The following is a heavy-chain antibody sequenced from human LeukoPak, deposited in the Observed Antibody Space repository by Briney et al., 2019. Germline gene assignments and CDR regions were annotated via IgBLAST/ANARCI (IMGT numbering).Heavy chain of an antibody. Sequence: GGSLRLSCAASGFTVSSNYMSWVRQAPGKGLEWVSVIYSGGSTYYADSVKGRFTISRDNSKNTLYLQMNSLRAEDTAAYYCARLTYGDYAFDIWGQGTMVTVSS. CDR2: IYSGGST. D-gene: IGHD4-17*01. V-gene: IGHV3-66*01. J-gene: IGHJ3*02. CDR1: GFTVSSNY. CDR3: ARLTYGDYAFDI.